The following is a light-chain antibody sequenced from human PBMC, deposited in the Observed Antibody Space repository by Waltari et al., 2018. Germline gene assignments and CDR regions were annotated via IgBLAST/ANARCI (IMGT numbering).Light chain of an antibody. CDR1: HRVLDYFNNKDS. CDR3: QQYYGPPYN. J-gene: IGKJ2*01. CDR2: WAS. V-gene: IGKV4-1*01. Sequence: DIMMTQSPDVLAVSLGERASIKFKSSHRVLDYFNNKDSLAWYQQKAGQPPRLLIHWASTRETGVPDRFSGSGSGTDFTLTISSLQAEDAALYYCQQYYGPPYNFGQGTRLEIK.